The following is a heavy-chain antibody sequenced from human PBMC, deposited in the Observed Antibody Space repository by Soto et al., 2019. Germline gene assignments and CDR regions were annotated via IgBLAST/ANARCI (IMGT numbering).Heavy chain of an antibody. D-gene: IGHD5-12*01. Sequence: QVQLVQSGAEVQKPGDSVKLSCKASGYTFITSYYTHWVRQAPGQGLEWMGIINPTETVTKYSERFQGRLTMTRDTSTSTDYMELSSLTSEDTAVYFCARDTGYAHDAFDIWGQGTMVTVSS. CDR2: INPTETVT. CDR1: GYTFITSYY. V-gene: IGHV1-46*01. J-gene: IGHJ3*02. CDR3: ARDTGYAHDAFDI.